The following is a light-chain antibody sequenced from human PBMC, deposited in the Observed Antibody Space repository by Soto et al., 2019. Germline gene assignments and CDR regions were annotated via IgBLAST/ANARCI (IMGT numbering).Light chain of an antibody. Sequence: DIQMTQSPSSLSASVGDRVTITCRASQSISSYLNWYQQKPGKAPKLRIYAASSLQSGVPSRFSGSGSGTDFTLTISSLQPEDFATYYCQQSYSTPCTFGQGTKLESK. CDR3: QQSYSTPCT. CDR2: AAS. CDR1: QSISSY. J-gene: IGKJ2*02. V-gene: IGKV1-39*01.